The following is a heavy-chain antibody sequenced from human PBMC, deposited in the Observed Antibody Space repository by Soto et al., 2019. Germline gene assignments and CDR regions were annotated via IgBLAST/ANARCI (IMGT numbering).Heavy chain of an antibody. CDR3: ARTPGEAVAVHSYFFYYMDV. CDR2: MNPNSGNT. CDR1: GYTFTSYD. D-gene: IGHD6-19*01. V-gene: IGHV1-8*01. Sequence: ASVKVSCKASGYTFTSYDINWVRQATGQGLEWMGWMNPNSGNTGYAQKFQGRVTMTRNTSISTAYMELSSLRSEDTAVYYCARTPGEAVAVHSYFFYYMDVWGKGTTVTVSS. J-gene: IGHJ6*03.